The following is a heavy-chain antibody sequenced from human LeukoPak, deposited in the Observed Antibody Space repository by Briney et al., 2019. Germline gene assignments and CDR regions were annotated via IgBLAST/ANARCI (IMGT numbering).Heavy chain of an antibody. D-gene: IGHD2-15*01. Sequence: TLSLTCNVSGGSINSGSYYWSWIRQPAGKGLEWIGRIYTSGSTNYNPSLESRVTISVDTSKNQFSLKLSSVTAADTAVYYCATGGQIREADSWGQGALVTVSS. CDR3: ATGGQIREADS. CDR2: IYTSGST. CDR1: GGSINSGSYY. J-gene: IGHJ5*02. V-gene: IGHV4-61*02.